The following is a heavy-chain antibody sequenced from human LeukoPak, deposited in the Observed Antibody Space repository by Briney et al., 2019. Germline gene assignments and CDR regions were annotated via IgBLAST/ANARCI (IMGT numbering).Heavy chain of an antibody. D-gene: IGHD4-23*01. CDR3: ARGKWDYGGNSGSY. Sequence: GESLTLSCAASGFPFSSYSMNWVRQPPGKGLEWVSSISSSSSYIYYADSVNGRFAITRDNAKNSLYLQMHSVRAEDTAVYYCARGKWDYGGNSGSYWGQGTLVTVSS. CDR2: ISSSSSYI. CDR1: GFPFSSYS. V-gene: IGHV3-21*01. J-gene: IGHJ4*02.